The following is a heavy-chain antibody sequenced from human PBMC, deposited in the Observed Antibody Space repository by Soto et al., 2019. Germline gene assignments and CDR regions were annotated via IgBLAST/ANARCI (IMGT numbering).Heavy chain of an antibody. Sequence: ASVKVSCKASGYTFTSYDINWVRQATGQGLEWMGWMNPNSGNTGYAQKFQGRVTMTRNTSISTAYMELSSLRSEDTAVYYCARGATYYYGSGSYYKMKYLDYWGQGTLVTVSS. D-gene: IGHD3-10*01. V-gene: IGHV1-8*01. CDR3: ARGATYYYGSGSYYKMKYLDY. CDR2: MNPNSGNT. CDR1: GYTFTSYD. J-gene: IGHJ4*02.